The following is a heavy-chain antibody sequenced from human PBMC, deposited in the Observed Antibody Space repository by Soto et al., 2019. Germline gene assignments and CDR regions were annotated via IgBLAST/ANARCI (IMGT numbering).Heavy chain of an antibody. CDR3: ARKVGDYFDY. J-gene: IGHJ4*02. CDR2: IYYSGST. V-gene: IGHV4-59*01. D-gene: IGHD3-10*01. CDR1: GGSISSYY. Sequence: PSETLSLTCTVSGGSISSYYWSWIRQPPGKGLEWIGYIYYSGSTNYNPSLKSRVTISVDTSKNQFSLKPSSVTAADTAVYYCARKVGDYFDYWGQGTLVTVSS.